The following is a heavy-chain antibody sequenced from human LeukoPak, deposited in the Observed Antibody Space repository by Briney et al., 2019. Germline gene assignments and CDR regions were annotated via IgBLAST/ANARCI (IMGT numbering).Heavy chain of an antibody. D-gene: IGHD2-15*01. CDR3: VRDYFCSGGTCDDCFDP. CDR2: ISTYDHDT. V-gene: IGHV1-18*01. Sequence: ASVKVSCKASGYTFTDYGISWVRQAPGQGLEWMAWISTYDHDTNYAQKFRGRVTMTTDTSTSTAYMELRSLGSDDTAVYYCVRDYFCSGGTCDDCFDPWGQGTLVTVSS. J-gene: IGHJ5*02. CDR1: GYTFTDYG.